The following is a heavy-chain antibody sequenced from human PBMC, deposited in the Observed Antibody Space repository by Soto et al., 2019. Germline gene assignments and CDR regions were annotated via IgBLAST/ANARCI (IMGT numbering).Heavy chain of an antibody. Sequence: ASVKVSCKASGYTFTSYDINWVRQATGQGLEWMGWMNPNSGNTGYAQKFQGRVTMTRNTSISTAYMELSSVRSEDTAVYYCARVPTIFGVVIVSWGQGTLVTVSS. V-gene: IGHV1-8*01. CDR1: GYTFTSYD. D-gene: IGHD3-3*01. CDR2: MNPNSGNT. CDR3: ARVPTIFGVVIVS. J-gene: IGHJ4*02.